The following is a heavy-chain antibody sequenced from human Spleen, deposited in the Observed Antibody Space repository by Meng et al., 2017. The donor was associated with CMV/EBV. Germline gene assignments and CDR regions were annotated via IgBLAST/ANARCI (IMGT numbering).Heavy chain of an antibody. Sequence: ISSSSYYWGWIRQPPGKGLEWIGTIHFRGTTYYNPSLKSRVTISLDMSKNQFSLKLTSVTAADTAVYYCARDRSSGWCDGGSYNWYDPWGQGTLVTVSS. V-gene: IGHV4-39*07. D-gene: IGHD3-22*01. CDR2: IHFRGTT. CDR3: ARDRSSGWCDGGSYNWYDP. J-gene: IGHJ5*02. CDR1: ISSSSYY.